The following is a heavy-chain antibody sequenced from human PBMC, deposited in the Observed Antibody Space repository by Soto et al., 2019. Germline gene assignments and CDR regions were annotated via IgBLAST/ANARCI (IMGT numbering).Heavy chain of an antibody. V-gene: IGHV3-23*01. J-gene: IGHJ5*02. CDR2: IGGGAGNT. CDR3: GKALYVWGTYRPDGDNYFDP. D-gene: IGHD3-16*02. CDR1: GFTFNNYA. Sequence: GGSLRLSCAASGFTFNNYAMTWVRQAPGKGPEWVATIGGGAGNTFYADSVKARFTISRDNSKDTVYLQMDSLGDEDTAMYYCGKALYVWGTYRPDGDNYFDPWGQGTLVTVSS.